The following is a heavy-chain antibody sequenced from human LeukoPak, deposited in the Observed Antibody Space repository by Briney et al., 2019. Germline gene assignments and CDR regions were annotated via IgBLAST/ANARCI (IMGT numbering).Heavy chain of an antibody. D-gene: IGHD3-10*01. Sequence: SETLSLTCTVSGGSISSYYWSWIRQPPGKGLEWIGYIYYSGSTNYNPSLKSRVTISVDTSKNQFSLKLSSVTAADTAVYYCARTIGVDYFDYWGQGTLVTVSS. CDR3: ARTIGVDYFDY. V-gene: IGHV4-59*08. J-gene: IGHJ4*02. CDR2: IYYSGST. CDR1: GGSISSYY.